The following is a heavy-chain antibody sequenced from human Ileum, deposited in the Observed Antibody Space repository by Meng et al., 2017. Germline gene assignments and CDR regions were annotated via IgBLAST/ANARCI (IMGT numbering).Heavy chain of an antibody. CDR3: ARLSSSGYYPYYFDY. Sequence: SETLSLTCTVSGGSISSYYWSWIRQPPGKGLEWIGYIYYSGSTNYNPSLKSRVTISVDTSKNQFSLKLSSVTAADTAVYYCARLSSSGYYPYYFDYWGQGTLVTVSS. CDR2: IYYSGST. J-gene: IGHJ4*02. V-gene: IGHV4-59*01. D-gene: IGHD3-22*01. CDR1: GGSISSYY.